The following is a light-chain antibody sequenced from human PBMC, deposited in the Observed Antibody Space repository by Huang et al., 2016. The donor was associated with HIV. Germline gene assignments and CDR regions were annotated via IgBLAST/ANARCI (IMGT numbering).Light chain of an antibody. Sequence: VVLTQSPLYLSVTLGQPASISCRSSQSLIHSNGNTYLNWFQQRPGQSPRCLISQVSRRDSGVPDRFSGSGSGTDFTLKISRVEAEDVGVYYCMQGTHLFTFGGGTRVDIK. CDR3: MQGTHLFT. CDR2: QVS. CDR1: QSLIHSNGNTY. V-gene: IGKV2-30*02. J-gene: IGKJ4*01.